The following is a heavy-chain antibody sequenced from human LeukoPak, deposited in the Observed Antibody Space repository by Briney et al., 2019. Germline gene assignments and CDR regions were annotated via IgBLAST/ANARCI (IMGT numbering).Heavy chain of an antibody. D-gene: IGHD3-9*01. CDR2: IYYSGST. CDR1: GGSISSSSYY. CDR3: ARRDFDWLLSAAWFDP. J-gene: IGHJ5*02. Sequence: PSETLSLTCTVSGGSISSSSYYWGWIRQPPGKGREWIGSIYYSGSTYYNPSLKSRVTISVDTSKNQFSLKLSSVTAADTAVYYCARRDFDWLLSAAWFDPWGQGTLVTVSS. V-gene: IGHV4-39*01.